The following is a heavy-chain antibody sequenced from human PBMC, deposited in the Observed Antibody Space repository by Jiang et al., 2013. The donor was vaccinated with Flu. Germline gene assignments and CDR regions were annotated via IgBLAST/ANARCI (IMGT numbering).Heavy chain of an antibody. D-gene: IGHD5-24*01. CDR3: ARGAVEMATIVNWYFDL. V-gene: IGHV4-59*01. CDR1: GGSISSYY. J-gene: IGHJ2*01. Sequence: GPGLVKPSETLSLTCTVSGGSISSYYWSWIRQPPGKGLEWIGYIYYSGSTNYNPSLKSRVTISVDTSKNQFSLKLSSVTAADTAVYYCARGAVEMATIVNWYFDLWGRGTLVTVSS. CDR2: IYYSGST.